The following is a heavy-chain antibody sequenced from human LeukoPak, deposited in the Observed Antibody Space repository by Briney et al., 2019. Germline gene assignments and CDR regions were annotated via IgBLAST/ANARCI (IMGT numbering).Heavy chain of an antibody. CDR1: GFTFSSYS. D-gene: IGHD2-8*01. CDR2: IKEDGSQK. CDR3: VRGMRGFDY. J-gene: IGHJ4*02. V-gene: IGHV3-7*01. Sequence: GGSLRLSCAASGFTFSSYSMYWVRQAPGKGLEWVAFIKEDGSQKYSVDSVKGRFTISRDNAEKSLFLQMNSLRAEDTAVYYCVRGMRGFDYWGQGTLVTVSS.